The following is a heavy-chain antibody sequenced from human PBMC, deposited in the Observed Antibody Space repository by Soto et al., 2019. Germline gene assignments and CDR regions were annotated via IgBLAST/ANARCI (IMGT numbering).Heavy chain of an antibody. CDR3: AKERVRRWLQLCDY. D-gene: IGHD5-12*01. J-gene: IGHJ4*02. Sequence: QVQLVESGGGVVQPGRSLRLSCAASGFTFSSYGMHWVRQAPGKGLEWVAVISYDGSNKYYADSVKGRFTISRDNSKNTLYLQMNSLRAEDTAVYYCAKERVRRWLQLCDYWGQGTLVTVSS. CDR1: GFTFSSYG. V-gene: IGHV3-30*18. CDR2: ISYDGSNK.